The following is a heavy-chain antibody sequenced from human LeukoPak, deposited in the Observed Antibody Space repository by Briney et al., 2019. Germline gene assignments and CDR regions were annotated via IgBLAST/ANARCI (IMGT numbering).Heavy chain of an antibody. D-gene: IGHD2-15*01. CDR3: ARDGSEDYYYYYGMDV. CDR2: ISYDGSNK. CDR1: GFTFSSYA. V-gene: IGHV3-30*04. Sequence: GRSLRLSCAASGFTFSSYAMHWVRQAPGKGLEWVAVISYDGSNKYYADSVKGRFTISRDNSKNSLYLQMNSLRAEDTAVYYCARDGSEDYYYYYGMDVWGQGTTVTVSS. J-gene: IGHJ6*02.